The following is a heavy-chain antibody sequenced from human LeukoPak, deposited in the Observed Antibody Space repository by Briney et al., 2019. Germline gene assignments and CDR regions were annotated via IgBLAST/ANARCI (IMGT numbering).Heavy chain of an antibody. J-gene: IGHJ4*02. CDR1: GDSVSSNSIA. V-gene: IGHV6-1*01. CDR3: ARGTLKHSSSPLDC. D-gene: IGHD6-6*01. CDR2: TYYKSNWYN. Sequence: SQTLSLTCAISGDSVSSNSIAWDWLRQSPSRGLERLRRTYYKSNWYNDYSLSVKSRITINPDTSRNQFSLQLNSVTPEDTAIYYCARGTLKHSSSPLDCWGQGTLVTVSS.